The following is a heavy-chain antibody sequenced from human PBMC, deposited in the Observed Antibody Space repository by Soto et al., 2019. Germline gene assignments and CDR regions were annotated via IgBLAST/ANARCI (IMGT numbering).Heavy chain of an antibody. V-gene: IGHV3-21*01. D-gene: IGHD3-16*01. CDR1: GFTFSSYS. CDR2: ISSSSSYI. CDR3: ARDVGDLYYCYGMDV. J-gene: IGHJ6*02. Sequence: EVQLVESGGGLVKPGGSLRLSCAASGFTFSSYSMNWVRQAPGKGLEWVSSISSSSSYIYYADSVKGRFTISRDNAKNSLYLQMTSLRAEDTAVYYCARDVGDLYYCYGMDVWGQGTTVTVSS.